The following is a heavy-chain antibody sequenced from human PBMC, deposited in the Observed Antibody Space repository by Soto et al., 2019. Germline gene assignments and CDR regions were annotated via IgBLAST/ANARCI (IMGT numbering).Heavy chain of an antibody. CDR1: GFTSFSYG. CDR2: INSDGVHT. CDR3: AKEGDYGDYAGENRFDS. Sequence: EVQLVESGGGLVQPGGPLRHPCEPSGFTSFSYGIHWARQVPGKGLVGVSRINSDGVHTSYGDSGRGRFPISRDNSKNTVYLQMNSLTAEDTAVYYCAKEGDYGDYAGENRFDSWGQGSLVTVSS. V-gene: IGHV3-74*01. D-gene: IGHD4-17*01. J-gene: IGHJ5*01.